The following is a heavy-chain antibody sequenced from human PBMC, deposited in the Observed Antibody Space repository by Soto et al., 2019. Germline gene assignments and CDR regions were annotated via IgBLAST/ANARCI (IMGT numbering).Heavy chain of an antibody. D-gene: IGHD2-21*02. CDR1: GFTFSSYG. V-gene: IGHV3-23*01. J-gene: IGHJ4*02. CDR3: AKGGAYCYGDCTRAH. Sequence: EVQLLQSGGGSVQPGGSLRLSCEASGFTFSSYGMTWVRQAPGKGLEWVAGISGSGVDTKYADSVKGRFIIARDNSKNKMNLQMNNLRVEDMAVYFCAKGGAYCYGDCTRAHWGQGTLVTVSS. CDR2: ISGSGVDT.